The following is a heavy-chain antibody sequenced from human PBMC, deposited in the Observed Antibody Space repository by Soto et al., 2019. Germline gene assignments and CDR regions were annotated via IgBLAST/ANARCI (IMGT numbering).Heavy chain of an antibody. CDR3: ARAYSGYYPFDY. CDR1: CGSISSSSYY. J-gene: IGHJ4*02. D-gene: IGHD3-22*01. V-gene: IGHV4-39*01. Sequence: LXLTCTVSCGSISSSSYYWCWIRQPPGKGLEWIGSIYYSGSTYYNPSLKSRVTISVDTSKNQFSLKLSSVTAADTAVYYCARAYSGYYPFDYWGQGTLVTVSS. CDR2: IYYSGST.